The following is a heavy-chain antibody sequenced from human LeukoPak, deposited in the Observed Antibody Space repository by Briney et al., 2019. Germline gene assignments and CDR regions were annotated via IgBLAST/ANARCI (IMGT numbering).Heavy chain of an antibody. D-gene: IGHD2-21*01. Sequence: ASVKVSCKASGGTFSSYAISWVRQAPGQGLEWMGGIIPIFGTANYAQKFQGRVTITADESTSTVYMELSSLRSEDTAVYYCARVEEAYCGGDCYSLRYWGQGTLVTVSS. CDR2: IIPIFGTA. CDR1: GGTFSSYA. CDR3: ARVEEAYCGGDCYSLRY. J-gene: IGHJ4*02. V-gene: IGHV1-69*13.